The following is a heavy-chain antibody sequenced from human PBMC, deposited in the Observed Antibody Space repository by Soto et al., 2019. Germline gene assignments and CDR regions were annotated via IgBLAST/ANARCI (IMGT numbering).Heavy chain of an antibody. CDR1: GASIDSHGSH. CDR2: VAYTGTT. Sequence: QLQLRESGPGLERPSETLSLICFVSGASIDSHGSHWSWIRQSPGKGLERIGTVAYTGTTYYPPPLRIRVTVSADKSKNQFSLKLTSVTAADTAVYYCARHRACNTACDFDHWGQGTLVTVSS. D-gene: IGHD2-15*01. CDR3: ARHRACNTACDFDH. J-gene: IGHJ4*02. V-gene: IGHV4-39*01.